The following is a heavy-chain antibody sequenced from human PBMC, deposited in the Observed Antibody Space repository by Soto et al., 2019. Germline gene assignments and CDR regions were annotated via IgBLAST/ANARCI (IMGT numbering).Heavy chain of an antibody. CDR1: GYSFTSYW. D-gene: IGHD2-15*01. CDR2: IYPGDSDT. J-gene: IGHJ6*02. Sequence: PGESLKISCKGSGYSFTSYWIGWVRQMPGKGLEWMGIIYPGDSDTRYSPSFQGQVTISADKSISTAYLQWSSLKASDTAMYYCARHVVVAAKELSYYYYYGMDVWGQGTTVTVSS. CDR3: ARHVVVAAKELSYYYYYGMDV. V-gene: IGHV5-51*01.